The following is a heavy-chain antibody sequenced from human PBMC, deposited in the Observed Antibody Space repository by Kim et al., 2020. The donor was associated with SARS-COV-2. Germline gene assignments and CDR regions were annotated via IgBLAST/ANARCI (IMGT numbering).Heavy chain of an antibody. D-gene: IGHD1-26*01. J-gene: IGHJ3*02. CDR1: GGTFSSYA. V-gene: IGHV1-69*13. CDR3: ARGGYSGSYDAFDI. CDR2: IIPIFGTA. Sequence: SVKVSCKASGGTFSSYAISWVRQAPGQGLEWMGGIIPIFGTANYAQKFQGRVTITADESTSTAYMELSSLRSEDTAVYYCARGGYSGSYDAFDIWGQGTMVTVSS.